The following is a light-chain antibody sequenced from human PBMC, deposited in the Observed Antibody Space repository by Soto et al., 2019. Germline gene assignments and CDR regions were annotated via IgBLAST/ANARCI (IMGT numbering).Light chain of an antibody. J-gene: IGKJ1*01. CDR1: QSVSSSY. V-gene: IGKV3-20*01. CDR3: QQYSNSAWT. Sequence: EIVLTQSPGTLSLSPGERATLSCRASQSVSSSYLGWYQQKPGQAPRLLIFGASSGATGIPDRFSGSGSESDFTLTITRLEPEDFAVYYCQQYSNSAWTFGQGTRVEIK. CDR2: GAS.